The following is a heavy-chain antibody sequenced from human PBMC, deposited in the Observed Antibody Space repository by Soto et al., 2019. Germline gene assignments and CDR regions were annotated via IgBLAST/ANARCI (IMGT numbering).Heavy chain of an antibody. CDR2: ISSSSSYI. CDR1: GFTFSSYS. D-gene: IGHD6-6*01. V-gene: IGHV3-21*01. Sequence: GGSLRLSCAASGFTFSSYSMNWVRQAPGKGLEWVSSISSSSSYIYYADSVKGRFTISRDKAKKSLYLQMNSLRAEDTAVYYRARGSQQLGPGPHMDVWGQGTKVTVYS. CDR3: ARGSQQLGPGPHMDV. J-gene: IGHJ6*02.